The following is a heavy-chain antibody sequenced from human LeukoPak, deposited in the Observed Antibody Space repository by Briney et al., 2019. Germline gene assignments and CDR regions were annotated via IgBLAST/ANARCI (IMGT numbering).Heavy chain of an antibody. Sequence: PSGTLSLTCTVSGGSLSSYYWRWIRQPPRQGLEWIGYIYYSGSTNYTPSLTSQVTISVDTSKNQFSLKLSSVTAADTAVYYCAREKGEGEYYMDVWGKGTTVTVSS. CDR2: IYYSGST. CDR3: AREKGEGEYYMDV. V-gene: IGHV4-59*01. D-gene: IGHD3-16*01. J-gene: IGHJ6*03. CDR1: GGSLSSYY.